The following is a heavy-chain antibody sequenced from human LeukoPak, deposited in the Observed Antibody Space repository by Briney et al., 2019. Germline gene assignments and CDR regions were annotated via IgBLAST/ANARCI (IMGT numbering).Heavy chain of an antibody. D-gene: IGHD5-18*01. Sequence: GGSLRLSFAASGFSFSDYAMSWVRQAPGKGLEWVTAISGSDGSAFYADSVKGRFTISRDNSKNTLYLQMNSLRAEDTAVYYCAKEPAGIQLWFYWGQGTLVTVSS. CDR2: ISGSDGSA. CDR3: AKEPAGIQLWFY. CDR1: GFSFSDYA. V-gene: IGHV3-23*01. J-gene: IGHJ4*02.